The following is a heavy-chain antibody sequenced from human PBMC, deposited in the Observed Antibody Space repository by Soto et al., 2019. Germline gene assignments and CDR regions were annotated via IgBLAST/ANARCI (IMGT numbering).Heavy chain of an antibody. CDR3: AKDQVVTYYYYGMDV. J-gene: IGHJ6*02. Sequence: QVQLVESGGGVVQPGRSLRLSCTASGFTFSSYGMHWVRKAPGKGLEWVAVISYDGSNKYYADSVKGRFTISRDNSKNTLYLQMNSLRADDTAVYYCAKDQVVTYYYYGMDVWGQGTTVTVSS. CDR2: ISYDGSNK. V-gene: IGHV3-30*18. D-gene: IGHD2-15*01. CDR1: GFTFSSYG.